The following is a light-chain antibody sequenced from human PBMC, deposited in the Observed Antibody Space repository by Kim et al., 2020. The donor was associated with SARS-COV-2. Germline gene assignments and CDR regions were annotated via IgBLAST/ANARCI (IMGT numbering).Light chain of an antibody. Sequence: ASTGDRVTLTCRASQGFISYLAWYQQQPGKAPKLLIYAASTLQSGVPSRFSGSGSGTDFTLTISCLQSEDFATYYCQQYYSYPRTFGQGTKVDIK. V-gene: IGKV1-8*01. CDR1: QGFISY. J-gene: IGKJ1*01. CDR2: AAS. CDR3: QQYYSYPRT.